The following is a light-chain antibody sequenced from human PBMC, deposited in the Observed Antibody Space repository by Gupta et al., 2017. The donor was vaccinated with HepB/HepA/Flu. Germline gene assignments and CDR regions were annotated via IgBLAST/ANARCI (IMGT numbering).Light chain of an antibody. CDR3: QSYDSSLSGYVV. J-gene: IGLJ2*01. CDR1: SSNIGAGYA. V-gene: IGLV1-40*01. CDR2: DNN. Sequence: QSVLTQPPSVSGAPGQRVTISCTGSSSNIGAGYAVHWYQQLPVTAPKLLISDNNNPPSGVPDRLSGSKSGTSAPLAITGLQAEDEADYYCQSYDSSLSGYVVFGGGTKLAVL.